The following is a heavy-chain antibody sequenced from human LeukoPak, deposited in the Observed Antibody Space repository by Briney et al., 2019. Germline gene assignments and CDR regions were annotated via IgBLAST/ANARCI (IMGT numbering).Heavy chain of an antibody. Sequence: PGGSLRLSCAASGFTFDDYAMHWVRQAPGKGLEWVAVISFDGTIKYYADFVKGRFTSSRDNSKHTLYLQMNSLRVEDTAVYYCVREDSGYDFEYWGQGTLVTVSS. V-gene: IGHV3-30*03. CDR1: GFTFDDYA. CDR2: ISFDGTIK. J-gene: IGHJ4*02. CDR3: VREDSGYDFEY. D-gene: IGHD5-12*01.